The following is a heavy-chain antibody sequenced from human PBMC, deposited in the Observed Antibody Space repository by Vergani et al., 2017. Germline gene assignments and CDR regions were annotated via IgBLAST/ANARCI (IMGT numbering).Heavy chain of an antibody. Sequence: QVQLQQWGAGLLKPSETLSLTCAVYGGSFSGYYWSWIRQPPGKGLEWIGEINHSGSTNYNPSLKSRVTTSVDTSKNQFSLKLSAVTAEDTAVYYCARFKSRYASSVTDCWGQGTLVTVSS. CDR1: GGSFSGYY. D-gene: IGHD3-22*01. CDR2: INHSGST. CDR3: ARFKSRYASSVTDC. V-gene: IGHV4-34*01. J-gene: IGHJ4*03.